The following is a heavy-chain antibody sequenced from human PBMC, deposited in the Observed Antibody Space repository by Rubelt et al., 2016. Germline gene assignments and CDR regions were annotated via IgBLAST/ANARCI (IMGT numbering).Heavy chain of an antibody. J-gene: IGHJ4*02. Sequence: QLQLQESGPGLVKPSETLSVNCTVSGDSIDSSNYFWAWIRQPPGKGLEWIGSIYYGGSTYYNPSLESRVTISVDTSKKQFSRKVGSVTAADTAVYYCARDDYGDSYCDYWGQGTLVTVSS. CDR1: GDSIDSSNYF. CDR3: ARDDYGDSYCDY. CDR2: IYYGGST. V-gene: IGHV4-39*07. D-gene: IGHD4-17*01.